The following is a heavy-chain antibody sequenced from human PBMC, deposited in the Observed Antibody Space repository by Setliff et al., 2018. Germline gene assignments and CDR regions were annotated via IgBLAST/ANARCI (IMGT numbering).Heavy chain of an antibody. CDR2: IYYSGST. Sequence: KTSETLSLTCTVSGGSISSHYWSWIRQPPGKGLEWIGSIYYSGSTNYNPSLKRRVTISVDTSKNQFSLKLSSVTAADTAVYYCAREDTAMATYYYGMDVWGQGITVTVSS. CDR3: AREDTAMATYYYGMDV. J-gene: IGHJ6*02. CDR1: GGSISSHY. V-gene: IGHV4-59*11. D-gene: IGHD5-18*01.